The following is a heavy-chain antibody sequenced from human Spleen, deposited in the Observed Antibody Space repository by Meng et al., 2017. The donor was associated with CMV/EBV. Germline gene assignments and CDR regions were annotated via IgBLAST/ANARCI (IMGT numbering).Heavy chain of an antibody. J-gene: IGHJ4*01. CDR3: ARYDGGINDY. CDR2: MNPNSENT. V-gene: IGHV1-8*01. CDR1: GYTFTSYD. D-gene: IGHD3-10*01. Sequence: ASVKVSCKASGYTFTSYDINWVRQATGQGLEWMGWMNPNSENTGYAQKFQGRVTMTTNTSISTVYMELSSLESEDTAVYFCARYDGGINDYWGQGTLVTVSS.